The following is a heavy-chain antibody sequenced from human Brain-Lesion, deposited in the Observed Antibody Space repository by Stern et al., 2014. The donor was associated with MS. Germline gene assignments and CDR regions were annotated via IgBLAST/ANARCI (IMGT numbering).Heavy chain of an antibody. J-gene: IGHJ6*02. CDR3: ARDQRGITIFGVVTDYYYLGMDV. V-gene: IGHV1-2*02. Sequence: QLVQSGAEVKKPGASVKVSCKTSGYIFTGYYIHWVRQAPGQGLEWMAWIKPHTGGTKYAQKFQGRVTMSRDTSISTAYVELSSLTSDDTAVYYCARDQRGITIFGVVTDYYYLGMDVWGQGTTVTVSS. CDR2: IKPHTGGT. D-gene: IGHD3-3*01. CDR1: GYIFTGYY.